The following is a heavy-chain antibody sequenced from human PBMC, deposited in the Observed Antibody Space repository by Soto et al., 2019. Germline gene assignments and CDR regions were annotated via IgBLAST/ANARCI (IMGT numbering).Heavy chain of an antibody. D-gene: IGHD5-12*01. Sequence: GGSLRLSCSASGFTFSSYAMHWVRQAPGKGLEYVSGIRGNGDPPFYADSVKGRFTISRDNSRNTLYLQMSSLSADDTAVYYCVKSRGGNNFDFFDWGQGALVTVSS. J-gene: IGHJ4*02. CDR2: IRGNGDPP. V-gene: IGHV3-64D*06. CDR3: VKSRGGNNFDFFD. CDR1: GFTFSSYA.